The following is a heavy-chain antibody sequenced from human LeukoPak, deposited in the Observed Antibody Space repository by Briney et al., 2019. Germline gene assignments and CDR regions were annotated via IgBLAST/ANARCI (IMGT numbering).Heavy chain of an antibody. V-gene: IGHV3-74*01. CDR2: INEDGRTT. J-gene: IGHJ4*02. CDR1: GFTLSNYW. CDR3: ARDLSGAHDF. D-gene: IGHD2-15*01. Sequence: PGGSLRLSCAASGFTLSNYWVHWVRQAPGKGLVWVSRINEDGRTTTYADPVKGRFTISRDNAKNTLYLQMNSLRVEDTAVYYCARDLSGAHDFWGQGTLVTVSS.